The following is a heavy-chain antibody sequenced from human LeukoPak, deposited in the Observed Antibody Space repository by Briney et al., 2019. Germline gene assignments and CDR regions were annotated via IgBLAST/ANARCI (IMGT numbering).Heavy chain of an antibody. CDR3: ARAEGEGGYSSSWSPSFDP. D-gene: IGHD6-13*01. V-gene: IGHV4-59*08. J-gene: IGHJ5*02. Sequence: TSETLSLTCTVSGGSISSYHWSWIRQPPGKGLEWIGYISYIGNTNYNPSLKSRVTISVDTSKNQFSLKLSSVTAADTAVYYCARAEGEGGYSSSWSPSFDPWGQGTLVTVSS. CDR1: GGSISSYH. CDR2: ISYIGNT.